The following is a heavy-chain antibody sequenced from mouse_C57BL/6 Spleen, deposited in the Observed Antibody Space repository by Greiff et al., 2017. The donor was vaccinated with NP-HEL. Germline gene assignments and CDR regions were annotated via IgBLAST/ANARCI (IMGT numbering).Heavy chain of an antibody. CDR3: ASPLYYGKGYYAMDY. CDR1: GFTFSSYT. CDR2: ISGGGGNT. J-gene: IGHJ4*01. V-gene: IGHV5-9*01. Sequence: EVMLVESGGGLVKPGGSLKLSCAASGFTFSSYTMSWVRQTPEKRLEWVATISGGGGNTYYPDSVKGRFTISRDNAKNTLYLQMSSLRSEDTALYYCASPLYYGKGYYAMDYWGQGTSVTVSS. D-gene: IGHD2-1*01.